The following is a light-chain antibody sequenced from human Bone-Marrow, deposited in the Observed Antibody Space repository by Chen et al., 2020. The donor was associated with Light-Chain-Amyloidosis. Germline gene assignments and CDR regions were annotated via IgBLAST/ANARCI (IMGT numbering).Light chain of an antibody. V-gene: IGKV2-30*02. Sequence: VLTQSPLSLAVTLGQPASISCRSSPSLVHSDGATYLSWFHQRPGQSPRRLIYKVSQRDSGVPDRFSGGGSGTDFTLQVSRVEAEDVGVYYCMQGTHWYTFGPGTKLEIK. CDR1: PSLVHSDGATY. CDR3: MQGTHWYT. J-gene: IGKJ2*01. CDR2: KVS.